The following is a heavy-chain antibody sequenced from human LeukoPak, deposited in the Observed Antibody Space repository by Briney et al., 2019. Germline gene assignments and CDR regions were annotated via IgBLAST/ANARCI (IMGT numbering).Heavy chain of an antibody. D-gene: IGHD6-6*01. CDR3: SRGKYSSSSETDC. V-gene: IGHV1-18*01. Sequence: ASVKVSCKASGYTFTSHGISWVRQAPGQGLEWMGWISVYNGNTNYGQNFQGRLTMTTDISTSTAYMELSSLGSDDTAVYYCSRGKYSSSSETDCWGQGTLVTVSS. CDR2: ISVYNGNT. CDR1: GYTFTSHG. J-gene: IGHJ4*02.